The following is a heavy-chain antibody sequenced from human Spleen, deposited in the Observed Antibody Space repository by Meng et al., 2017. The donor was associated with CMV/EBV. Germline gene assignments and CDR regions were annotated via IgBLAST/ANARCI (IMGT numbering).Heavy chain of an antibody. CDR3: AKLQGSKDY. J-gene: IGHJ4*02. Sequence: SLKISCTASGFTFDYHAMHWVRQAAGKGLEWVSGISWNSVSIGYADSVEGRFTISRDDAKNSLYLQMNSLRTEDTALYFCAKLQGSKDYWGQGTLVTVSS. CDR2: ISWNSVSI. V-gene: IGHV3-9*01. CDR1: GFTFDYHA.